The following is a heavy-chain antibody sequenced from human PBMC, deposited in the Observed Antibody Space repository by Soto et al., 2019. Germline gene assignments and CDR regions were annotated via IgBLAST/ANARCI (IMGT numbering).Heavy chain of an antibody. CDR2: IRQDGNEI. V-gene: IGHV3-7*05. J-gene: IGHJ4*02. Sequence: EVQLVESGGGLVQPGGSLRLSCAASGFTFSTYWMSWVRQAPGKGLEWVANIRQDGNEIYYVDSVKGRFTVSRDNAKNSRYLQMNSLGAADTAVYFCASVAARQAADYWGQGTPVTVSS. D-gene: IGHD6-6*01. CDR1: GFTFSTYW. CDR3: ASVAARQAADY.